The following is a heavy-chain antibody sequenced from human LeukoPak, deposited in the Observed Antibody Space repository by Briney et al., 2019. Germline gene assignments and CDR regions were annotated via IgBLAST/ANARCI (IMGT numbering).Heavy chain of an antibody. J-gene: IGHJ4*02. Sequence: ASVKSCCKASGYTLTGYDMDWVRHAPGQGHEWMGWINPNSGGTNYAQKFQGRVTMTRDTSISTAYMELSRLRSDDTAVYHCATFEYTSSSLNYWGQGTLVTVSS. V-gene: IGHV1-2*02. CDR1: GYTLTGYD. CDR3: ATFEYTSSSLNY. CDR2: INPNSGGT. D-gene: IGHD6-6*01.